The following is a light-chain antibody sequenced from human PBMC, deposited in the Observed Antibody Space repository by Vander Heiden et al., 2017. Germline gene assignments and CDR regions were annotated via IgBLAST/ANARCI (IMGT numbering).Light chain of an antibody. J-gene: IGKJ4*01. CDR2: DTS. CDR3: QQSYYTAWLA. V-gene: IGKV1-39*01. CDR1: QTIHRY. Sequence: DIQMTQAPSSLSASVGDRTTIACRASQTIHRYLNWYQQKQGKAPKPLIDDTSTFQRGVPSRFRGSASETDFTLTISGLQPEDFATYVCQQSYYTAWLAFGGGTRV.